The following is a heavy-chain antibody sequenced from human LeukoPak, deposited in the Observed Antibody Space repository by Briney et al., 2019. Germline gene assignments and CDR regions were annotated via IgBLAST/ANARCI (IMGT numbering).Heavy chain of an antibody. D-gene: IGHD3-22*01. Sequence: LETLSLTCTVSGDSVSSDSYYWSWIRQPPGKGLEWIGYIYYSGTTKQNPSLKSRVTLSVDTSKNQLYLKLNSVTAADTAVYYCARDSRGYYDSSGYFDHWGQGTLVTVSS. CDR3: ARDSRGYYDSSGYFDH. CDR1: GDSVSSDSYY. V-gene: IGHV4-61*01. CDR2: IYYSGTT. J-gene: IGHJ4*02.